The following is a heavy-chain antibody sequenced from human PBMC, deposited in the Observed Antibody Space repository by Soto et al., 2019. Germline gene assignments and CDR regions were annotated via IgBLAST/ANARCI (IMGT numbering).Heavy chain of an antibody. CDR1: GGSISSGDYY. J-gene: IGHJ3*02. CDR2: IYYSGST. Sequence: SETLSLTCTVSGGSISSGDYYWSWIRQPPGKGLEWIGYIYYSGSTYYNPSLKRRVTISVDTSKNQFSLKLSSVTAADTAVYYCARGRPFIVVVAATRAFHAFDIWGQGTMVTVSS. CDR3: ARGRPFIVVVAATRAFHAFDI. D-gene: IGHD2-15*01. V-gene: IGHV4-30-4*01.